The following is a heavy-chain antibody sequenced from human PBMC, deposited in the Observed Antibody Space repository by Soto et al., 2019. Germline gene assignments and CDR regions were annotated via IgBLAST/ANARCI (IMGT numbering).Heavy chain of an antibody. Sequence: QVQLVQSGAEVKKPGSSVKVSCKASGGTFSSYAISWVRQAPGQGLEWMGGIIPIVGTANYAQKLQGRVRITADESTSIAYMELSSLRSEDTAVYYCARPRNWNYEGYYYYGMDVWGQGTTVTVS. CDR1: GGTFSSYA. D-gene: IGHD1-7*01. J-gene: IGHJ6*02. CDR2: IIPIVGTA. CDR3: ARPRNWNYEGYYYYGMDV. V-gene: IGHV1-69*01.